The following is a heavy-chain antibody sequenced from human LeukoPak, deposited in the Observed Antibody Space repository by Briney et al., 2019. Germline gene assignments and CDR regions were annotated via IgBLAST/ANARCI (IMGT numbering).Heavy chain of an antibody. CDR1: GFTFSSYS. J-gene: IGHJ6*02. Sequence: GGSLRLSCAASGFTFSSYSMNWVRQAPGKGLEWVSSISSSSNYIYYADSVKGRFTISRDNAKNSLYLEMNSLRDEDTAVYYCTRVYVPSSDESRLHGMDVWGQGTSVTVSS. CDR3: TRVYVPSSDESRLHGMDV. CDR2: ISSSSNYI. D-gene: IGHD4-11*01. V-gene: IGHV3-21*01.